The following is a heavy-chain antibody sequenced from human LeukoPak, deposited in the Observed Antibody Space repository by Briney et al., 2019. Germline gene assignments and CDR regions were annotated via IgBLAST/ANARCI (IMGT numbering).Heavy chain of an antibody. CDR1: EFTFSNYA. V-gene: IGHV3-23*01. CDR2: STGTGYST. J-gene: IGHJ3*02. D-gene: IGHD3-10*01. CDR3: VKGVWRGVTSAFDI. Sequence: PGGSLRLSCAASEFTFSNYAMSWVRQPPGKGLEWVSGSTGTGYSTYYADSVKGRFTISRDNSKNTLYLQMNSLRAEDTAVYYCVKGVWRGVTSAFDIWGQGTMVTVSS.